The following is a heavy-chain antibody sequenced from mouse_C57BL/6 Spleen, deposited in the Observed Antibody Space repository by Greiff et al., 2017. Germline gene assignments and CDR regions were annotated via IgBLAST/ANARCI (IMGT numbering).Heavy chain of an antibody. CDR1: GFTFSDYY. CDR2: INSDGSST. V-gene: IGHV5-16*01. CDR3: ARVRYDMDY. J-gene: IGHJ4*01. Sequence: EVQRVESEGGLVQPGRSMKLSCTASGFTFSDYYMAWVRQVPEKGLEWVANINSDGSSTYYLDSLKSRFIISRDNAKNILYLQMSSLKSEDTATYYCARVRYDMDYWGQGTTVTVSS.